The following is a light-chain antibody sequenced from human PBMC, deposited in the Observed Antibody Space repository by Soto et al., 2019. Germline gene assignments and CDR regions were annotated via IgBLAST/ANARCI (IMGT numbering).Light chain of an antibody. CDR3: QNYNSYPWK. CDR1: QSISTW. Sequence: DIQMTHSPSTLSASVLYIVTITFRASQSISTWLAWYQQKPGKAPKLLIYDASSLESGVPSRFSGSGSGTDFTLTISSLQPDDFATYYCQNYNSYPWKFGQGTKVDIK. J-gene: IGKJ1*01. V-gene: IGKV1-5*01. CDR2: DAS.